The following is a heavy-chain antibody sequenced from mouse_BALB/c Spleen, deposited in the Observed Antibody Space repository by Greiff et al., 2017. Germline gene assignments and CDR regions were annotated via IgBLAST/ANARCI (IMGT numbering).Heavy chain of an antibody. CDR1: GYSFTSYW. V-gene: IGHV1S127*01. Sequence: VQLQQSGPQLVRPGASVKISCKASGYSFTSYWMHWVKQRPGQGLEWIGMIDPSDSETRLNQKFKDKATLTVDKSSSTTYMQLSSPTSEDSAVYYCARLWFAYWGQGTLVTVSA. CDR2: IDPSDSET. J-gene: IGHJ3*01. CDR3: ARLWFAY.